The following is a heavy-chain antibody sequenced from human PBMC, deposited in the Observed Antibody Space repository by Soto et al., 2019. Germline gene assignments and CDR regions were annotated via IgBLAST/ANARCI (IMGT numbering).Heavy chain of an antibody. V-gene: IGHV4-34*01. CDR1: GGSFMGYY. Sequence: SETLSLTCAVYGGSFMGYYWSGIRQPPGKGLEWIGEINHSRSTNYNPSLKSRVTISVDTSKNQFSLKLSSVTAADKAVYYCARSPTIWGQGTLVTVSS. CDR2: INHSRST. D-gene: IGHD3-9*01. CDR3: ARSPTI. J-gene: IGHJ4*02.